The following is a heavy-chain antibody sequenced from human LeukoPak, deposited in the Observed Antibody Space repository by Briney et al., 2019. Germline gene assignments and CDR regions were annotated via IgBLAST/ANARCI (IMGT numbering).Heavy chain of an antibody. V-gene: IGHV3-30-3*01. D-gene: IGHD2-15*01. CDR2: ISYDGSNK. Sequence: PGGSLRLSCAASGFTFSSYAMHWVRQAPGKGLEWVAVISYDGSNKYYADSVKGRFTISRDNSKNTLYLQMNSLRAEDTAVYYCARDEGYCSGGSCVGNWFDPWGQGTLVTVSS. CDR1: GFTFSSYA. CDR3: ARDEGYCSGGSCVGNWFDP. J-gene: IGHJ5*02.